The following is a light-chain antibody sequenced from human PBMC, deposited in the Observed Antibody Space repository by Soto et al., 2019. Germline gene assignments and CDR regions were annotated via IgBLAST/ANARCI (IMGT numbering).Light chain of an antibody. V-gene: IGKV3-11*01. CDR1: QSVGRY. CDR2: DAS. CDR3: QQRNNWPLT. Sequence: EIVLTQSPATLSLSPGERATLSCSASQSVGRYLVWYQQKPGQAPRLLIYDASNRATGIPARFSGSGSGTDFTLTISSLEPEDFAAYYCQQRNNWPLTFGQGTNVDIK. J-gene: IGKJ1*01.